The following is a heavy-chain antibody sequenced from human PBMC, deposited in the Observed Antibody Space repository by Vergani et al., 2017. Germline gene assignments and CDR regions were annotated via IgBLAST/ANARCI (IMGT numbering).Heavy chain of an antibody. D-gene: IGHD3-10*01. V-gene: IGHV5-51*01. CDR3: AGHGHSGSYFSAPTWSDP. Sequence: EVQLIQSGTEVRKPGESLKISCKDSGDNFNNYWIGWVRQMPGKGLEWMAVIYPLNSETVYSPSFQGQVTISSDKSINTAYLQWSSLKATDTAMYDCAGHGHSGSYFSAPTWSDPWGKGTLFTVPS. J-gene: IGHJ5*02. CDR1: GDNFNNYW. CDR2: IYPLNSET.